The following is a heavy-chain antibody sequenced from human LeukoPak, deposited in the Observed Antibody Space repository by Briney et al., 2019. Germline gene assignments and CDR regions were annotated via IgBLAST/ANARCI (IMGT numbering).Heavy chain of an antibody. V-gene: IGHV3-66*01. Sequence: GGSLRLSCAASGFTVSNNYMSWVRQAPGKGLEWVSIIYSGGSSYYADSVKGRFTISRDNSKNTLYLQMNSLRAEDTAVYYCARDLGGGAYDYWGQGTLVTVSS. D-gene: IGHD3-16*01. CDR2: IYSGGSS. J-gene: IGHJ4*02. CDR3: ARDLGGGAYDY. CDR1: GFTVSNNY.